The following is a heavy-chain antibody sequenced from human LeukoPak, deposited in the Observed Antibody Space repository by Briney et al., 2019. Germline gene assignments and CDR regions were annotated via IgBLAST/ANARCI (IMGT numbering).Heavy chain of an antibody. CDR1: GGSISSSSYY. D-gene: IGHD3-10*01. CDR3: ARTAPMKLFGELLGRIWGL. CDR2: IYYSGST. Sequence: SETLSLTCTVSGGSISSSSYYWGWIRQPPGKGLEWIGSIYYSGSTYYNPSLKSRVTISVDTSKNQFSLKLSSVTAADTAAYYCARTAPMKLFGELLGRIWGLWGQGTLVTVSS. J-gene: IGHJ4*02. V-gene: IGHV4-39*07.